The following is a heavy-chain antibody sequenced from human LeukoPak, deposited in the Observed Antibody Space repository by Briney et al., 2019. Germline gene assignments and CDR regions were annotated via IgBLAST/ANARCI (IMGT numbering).Heavy chain of an antibody. D-gene: IGHD3-3*01. V-gene: IGHV3-30-3*01. CDR3: ARSDDFWSGYFPYYYYYGMDV. CDR2: ISYDGSNK. J-gene: IGHJ6*02. Sequence: GGSLRLSCAASGFTFSSYAMHWVRQAPGKGLEWVAVISYDGSNKYYADSVKGRFTISRDNSKNTLYLQMNSLRAEDTAVYYCARSDDFWSGYFPYYYYYGMDVWGQGTTVTVSS. CDR1: GFTFSSYA.